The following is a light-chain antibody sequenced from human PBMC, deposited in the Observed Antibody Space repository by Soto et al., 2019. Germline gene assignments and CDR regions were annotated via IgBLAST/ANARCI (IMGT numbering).Light chain of an antibody. CDR3: NSFTTSSTYV. Sequence: QAALSQPASASGSPGQSITISCTGTSSDIGSYNRVSWYQQPPDTAPKLIIYEVNNRPSGVPDRFSGSKSGNTASLTISGLQAEDEADYYCNSFTTSSTYVFGTGTKVTVL. CDR2: EVN. V-gene: IGLV2-18*02. J-gene: IGLJ1*01. CDR1: SSDIGSYNR.